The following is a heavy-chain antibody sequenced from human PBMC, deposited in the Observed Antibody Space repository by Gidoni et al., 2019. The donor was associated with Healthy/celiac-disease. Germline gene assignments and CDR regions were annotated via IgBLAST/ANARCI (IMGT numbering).Heavy chain of an antibody. V-gene: IGHV1-46*01. D-gene: IGHD2-15*01. Sequence: VQLGQSGAEVMKLGASVRVSCKASGYPFSSYYMHWVRQAPGQGLAWLRIINPSGGSTSDAQKFQGRVTMARDTSTSTVYMELSSLRSEDTAVYYCARGCSGGSCFLYWGQGTLVTVSS. CDR2: INPSGGST. CDR3: ARGCSGGSCFLY. J-gene: IGHJ4*02. CDR1: GYPFSSYY.